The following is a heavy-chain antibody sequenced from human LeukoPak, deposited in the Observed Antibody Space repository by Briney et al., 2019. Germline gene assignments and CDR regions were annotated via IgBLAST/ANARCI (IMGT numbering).Heavy chain of an antibody. V-gene: IGHV3-23*01. J-gene: IGHJ4*02. CDR1: GFTFRSYA. CDR3: AKDRGSGYHYFDY. D-gene: IGHD3-22*01. Sequence: GGSLRLSCPVSGFTFRSYAMSWVRQAPGRGLDWVSVISTSGESAYYADSVKGRLTISRDNSKNTLYLQMNSLRAEDTAVYYCAKDRGSGYHYFDYWGQGTLVTVSS. CDR2: ISTSGESA.